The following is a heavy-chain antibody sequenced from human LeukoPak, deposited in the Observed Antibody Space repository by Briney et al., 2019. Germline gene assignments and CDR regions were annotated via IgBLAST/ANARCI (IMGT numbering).Heavy chain of an antibody. V-gene: IGHV3-7*01. D-gene: IGHD1-26*01. CDR1: GFTFSSYW. CDR3: ARDPVSQGELRYFDY. CDR2: IKEDGSEK. J-gene: IGHJ4*02. Sequence: TGGSLRLSCAGSGFTFSSYWMSWVRQAPGKGLEWVANIKEDGSEKYYADSVKGRFTISRDNAKNSLYLQMNSLRAEDTAVYYCARDPVSQGELRYFDYWGQGTLVTVSS.